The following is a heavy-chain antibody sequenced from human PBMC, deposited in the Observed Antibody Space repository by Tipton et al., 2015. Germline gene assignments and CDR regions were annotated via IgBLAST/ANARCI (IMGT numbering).Heavy chain of an antibody. CDR1: GYTFTSYD. V-gene: IGHV1-8*01. D-gene: IGHD4-23*01. Sequence: QLVQSGAEVKKPGASVKVSCKASGYTFTSYDINWVRQATGQGLEWMGWMNPNSGDTGYALKFQGRVTMTSNTSISTAYMELSSLRSEDTAVYYCARVRTVGVTVVTPLGAFDMWGQGTMVTVSS. J-gene: IGHJ3*02. CDR2: MNPNSGDT. CDR3: ARVRTVGVTVVTPLGAFDM.